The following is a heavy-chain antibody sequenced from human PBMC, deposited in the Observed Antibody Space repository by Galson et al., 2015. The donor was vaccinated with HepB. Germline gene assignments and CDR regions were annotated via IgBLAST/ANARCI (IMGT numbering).Heavy chain of an antibody. D-gene: IGHD4-17*01. Sequence: SLRLSCAASGFTFSSYSMNWVRQAPGKGLEWVSSISSSSSYIYYADSVKGRFTISRDNAKNSLYLQMNSLRAEDTAVYYCARDSATVTYIFDYWGQGTLVTVSS. J-gene: IGHJ4*02. CDR2: ISSSSSYI. V-gene: IGHV3-21*01. CDR1: GFTFSSYS. CDR3: ARDSATVTYIFDY.